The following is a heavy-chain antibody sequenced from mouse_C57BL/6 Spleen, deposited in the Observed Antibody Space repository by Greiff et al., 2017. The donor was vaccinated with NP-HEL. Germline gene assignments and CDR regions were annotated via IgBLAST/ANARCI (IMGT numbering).Heavy chain of an antibody. CDR1: GYAFTNYL. V-gene: IGHV1-54*01. J-gene: IGHJ3*01. D-gene: IGHD2-4*01. CDR2: INPGSGGT. CDR3: ARSGDYDGAAWFAY. Sequence: VQLQQSGAELVRPGTSVKVSCKASGYAFTNYLIEWVKQRPGQGLEWIGVINPGSGGTNYNEKFKGKATLTADKSSSTAYMQISSLTSEDSAVYFCARSGDYDGAAWFAYWGQWTLFTVSA.